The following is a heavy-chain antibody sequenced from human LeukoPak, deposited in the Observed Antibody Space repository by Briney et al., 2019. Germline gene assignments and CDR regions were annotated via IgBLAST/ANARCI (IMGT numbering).Heavy chain of an antibody. Sequence: SETLSLTCAVYGGSFSGYYWSWIRQPPGKGLEWIGEINHSGSTNYNPSLKSRVTISVDTSKNQFSLKLSSVTAADTAVHYCARTPRYYSRASDIWGQGTMVTVSS. CDR1: GGSFSGYY. J-gene: IGHJ3*02. D-gene: IGHD3-10*01. CDR2: INHSGST. CDR3: ARTPRYYSRASDI. V-gene: IGHV4-34*01.